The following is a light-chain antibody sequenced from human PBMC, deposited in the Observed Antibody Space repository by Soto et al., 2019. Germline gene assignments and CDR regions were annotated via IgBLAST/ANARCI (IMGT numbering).Light chain of an antibody. CDR1: QTILKSSIKKNS. J-gene: IGKJ4*01. CDR3: QQYYSSSLT. V-gene: IGKV4-1*01. Sequence: DIVMTQSPDSLAVSLGERATIKCRSSQTILKSSIKKNSLAWYQQKPGQPPRLLIYWASTRDSGVPDRFSGSGSGTDFTPPITRLQAEDVAVYYCQQYYSSSLTFGGGTKVEIK. CDR2: WAS.